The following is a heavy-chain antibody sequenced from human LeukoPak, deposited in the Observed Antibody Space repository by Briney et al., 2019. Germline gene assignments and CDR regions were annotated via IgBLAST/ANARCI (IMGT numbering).Heavy chain of an antibody. J-gene: IGHJ5*02. V-gene: IGHV4-34*01. Sequence: SETLSLTCAVYGGSFSGYYWSWIRQPPGKGLEWIGEINHSGSTNYNPSLKSRVTISVDTSKNQFSLKLSSVTAADTAVYYCARHARGIAVAGLNWFDPWGQGTLVTVSS. D-gene: IGHD6-19*01. CDR1: GGSFSGYY. CDR2: INHSGST. CDR3: ARHARGIAVAGLNWFDP.